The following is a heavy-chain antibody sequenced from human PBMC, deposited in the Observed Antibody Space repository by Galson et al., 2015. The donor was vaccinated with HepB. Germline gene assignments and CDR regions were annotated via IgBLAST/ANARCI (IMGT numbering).Heavy chain of an antibody. J-gene: IGHJ6*02. D-gene: IGHD2-2*01. CDR2: VSSSSSYI. V-gene: IGHV3-21*01. CDR1: GFTFSSYS. Sequence: SLRLSYAASGFTFSSYSMNWVRQAPGKGLEWVSSVSSSSSYIYYADSVKGRFTISRDNAKNSLYLQMNSLRAEDTAVYYCAKSVVVVPAATYYYSGMDVWGQGTTVTVSS. CDR3: AKSVVVVPAATYYYSGMDV.